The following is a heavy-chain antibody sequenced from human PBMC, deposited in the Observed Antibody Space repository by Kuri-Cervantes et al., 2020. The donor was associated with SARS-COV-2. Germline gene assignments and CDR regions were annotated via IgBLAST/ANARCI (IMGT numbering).Heavy chain of an antibody. D-gene: IGHD7-27*01. V-gene: IGHV1-18*01. Sequence: ASVKVSYKASGYTFPSYGISWVRQAPGQGLEWMGWISAYNGNTNYAQKLQGRVTMTTDTSTSTAYMELRSLRSDDTAVYYCARLWGTNDAFDIWGQGTMVTVSS. CDR2: ISAYNGNT. CDR3: ARLWGTNDAFDI. J-gene: IGHJ3*02. CDR1: GYTFPSYG.